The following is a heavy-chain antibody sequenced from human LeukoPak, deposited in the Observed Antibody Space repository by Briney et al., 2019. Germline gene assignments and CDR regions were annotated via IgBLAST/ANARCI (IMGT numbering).Heavy chain of an antibody. J-gene: IGHJ6*03. V-gene: IGHV3-48*04. CDR2: ISSSGSTI. CDR1: GFTFSSYW. Sequence: PGGSLRLSCAASGFTFSSYWMSWVRQTPGKGLEWLSYISSSGSTIYYADSVKGRFTISRDNAKNSLYLQMNSLRAEDTALYYCARIGYSYGHHLAYYYYYYYMDVWGKGTTVTVSS. D-gene: IGHD5-18*01. CDR3: ARIGYSYGHHLAYYYYYYYMDV.